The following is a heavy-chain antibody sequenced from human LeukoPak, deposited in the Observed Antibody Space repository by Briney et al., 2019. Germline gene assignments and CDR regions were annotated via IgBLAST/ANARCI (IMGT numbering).Heavy chain of an antibody. CDR2: INPNSGGT. CDR3: ARGGRMTTVTKSWFDP. V-gene: IGHV1-2*02. Sequence: ASVKVSCKACGYTFTGYYMHWVRQAPGQGLEWMGWINPNSGGTNYAQKFQGRVTMTRDTSISTAYMELSRLRSDDTAVYYCARGGRMTTVTKSWFDPWGQGTLVTVSS. J-gene: IGHJ5*02. CDR1: GYTFTGYY. D-gene: IGHD4-17*01.